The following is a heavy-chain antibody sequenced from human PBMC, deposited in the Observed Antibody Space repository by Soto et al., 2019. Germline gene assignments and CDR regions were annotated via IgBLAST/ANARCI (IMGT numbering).Heavy chain of an antibody. CDR2: IYHDGSA. J-gene: IGHJ6*02. V-gene: IGHV4-31*01. CDR3: PRDKGGEYLKGSGMDV. CDR1: SDSISSHGYY. Sequence: QVQLQESGPGLVKPSQTLSLTCTVSSDSISSHGYYWSWIRQHPGKGLEWIGHIYHDGSAHYNPSLKTPLTISVDTSKTPFSLELTSVTAADTAMYYSPRDKGGEYLKGSGMDVWRQGTTVIVS. D-gene: IGHD3-10*01.